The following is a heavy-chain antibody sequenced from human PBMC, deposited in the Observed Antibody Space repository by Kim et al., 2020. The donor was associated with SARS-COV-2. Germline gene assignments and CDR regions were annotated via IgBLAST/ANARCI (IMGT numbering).Heavy chain of an antibody. CDR2: ISYDGSNK. CDR3: AKDRGSGGSCLGFDP. D-gene: IGHD2-15*01. Sequence: GGSLRLSCAASGFTFSSYGMHWVRQAPGKGLEWVAVISYDGSNKYYADSVKGRFTISRDNSKNTLYLQMNSLRAEDTAVYYCAKDRGSGGSCLGFDPWGQGTLVTVSS. J-gene: IGHJ5*02. V-gene: IGHV3-30*18. CDR1: GFTFSSYG.